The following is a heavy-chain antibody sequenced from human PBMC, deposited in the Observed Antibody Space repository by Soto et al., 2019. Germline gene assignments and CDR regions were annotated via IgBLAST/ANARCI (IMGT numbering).Heavy chain of an antibody. CDR3: ANSDGSGSYTLDY. CDR2: ISYDGSNK. V-gene: IGHV3-30*18. Sequence: QVQLVESGGGVVQPGRSLRLSCAASGFTFSSYGMHWVRQAPGKGLEWVAVISYDGSNKYYADSVKGRFTISRDNSKNTLYLQMNSLRAEDTAVYYCANSDGSGSYTLDYWGQGTLVTVSS. D-gene: IGHD3-10*01. CDR1: GFTFSSYG. J-gene: IGHJ4*02.